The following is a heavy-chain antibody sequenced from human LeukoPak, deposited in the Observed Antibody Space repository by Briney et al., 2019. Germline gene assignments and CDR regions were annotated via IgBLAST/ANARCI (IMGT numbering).Heavy chain of an antibody. CDR3: ANNAPYYDFWSGPTSGDY. CDR2: ISGSGGSA. D-gene: IGHD3-3*01. J-gene: IGHJ4*02. CDR1: GFTFSSYW. V-gene: IGHV3-23*01. Sequence: GGSLRLSCAASGFTFSSYWMSWVRQAPGKGLEWVSAISGSGGSAYYADSVKGRFTISRDNSKNTLYLQMNSLRAEDTAVYYCANNAPYYDFWSGPTSGDYWGQGTLVTVSS.